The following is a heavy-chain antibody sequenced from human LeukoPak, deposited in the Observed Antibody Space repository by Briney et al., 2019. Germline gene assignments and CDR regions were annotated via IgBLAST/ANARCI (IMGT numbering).Heavy chain of an antibody. D-gene: IGHD3-22*01. V-gene: IGHV4-31*03. CDR1: GGSIRSTNYY. CDR3: TRANYYDSTGYLPVVYPSDY. Sequence: PSETLSLTCTVSGGSIRSTNYYWSWIRQDPAKGLEWIGYIYHSGSTYYNPSFKSRVTISLDTSKNQFSLKLRSVTAADTAVYYCTRANYYDSTGYLPVVYPSDYWGQGTLVTVSS. CDR2: IYHSGST. J-gene: IGHJ4*02.